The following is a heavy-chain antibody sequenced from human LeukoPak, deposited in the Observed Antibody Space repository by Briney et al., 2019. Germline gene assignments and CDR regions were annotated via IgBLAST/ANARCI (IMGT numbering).Heavy chain of an antibody. V-gene: IGHV4-4*07. CDR3: AREEEGDYSDYFDY. CDR1: GVSIRSYS. Sequence: ASETLSLTCSVSGVSIRSYSWSWIRQPSGKGLEWIGRIQTSGSTNYNSSLRSRVTMSVDTSKNQFSLKLSSVTAADTAVYYCAREEEGDYSDYFDYWGQGTLVTVSS. CDR2: IQTSGST. J-gene: IGHJ4*02. D-gene: IGHD2-15*01.